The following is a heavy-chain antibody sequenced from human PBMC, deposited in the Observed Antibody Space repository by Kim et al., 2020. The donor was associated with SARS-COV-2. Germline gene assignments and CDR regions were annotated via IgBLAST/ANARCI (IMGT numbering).Heavy chain of an antibody. D-gene: IGHD3-22*01. Sequence: SETLSLTCTVSGGSISSGGYYWSWIRQHPGKGLEWIGYIYYSGSTYYNPSLKSRVTISVDTSKNQFSLKLSSVTAADTAVYYCARGDYYDSSGVNWFDPWGQGTLVTVSS. CDR2: IYYSGST. CDR3: ARGDYYDSSGVNWFDP. CDR1: GGSISSGGYY. J-gene: IGHJ5*02. V-gene: IGHV4-31*03.